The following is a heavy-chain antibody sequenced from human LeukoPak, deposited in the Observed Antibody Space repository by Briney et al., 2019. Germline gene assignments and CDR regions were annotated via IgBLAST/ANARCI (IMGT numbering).Heavy chain of an antibody. D-gene: IGHD2-15*01. CDR3: ARAGRYCSGGSCQTGAFDI. J-gene: IGHJ3*02. CDR2: IYHSGST. V-gene: IGHV4-38-2*01. Sequence: SETLSLTCAVSGYSISSGYYWGWIRQPPGKGLEWIGSIYHSGSTYYNPSLKSRVTISVDTSKNQFSLKLSSVTAADTAVYYCARAGRYCSGGSCQTGAFDIWGQGTMVTVSS. CDR1: GYSISSGYY.